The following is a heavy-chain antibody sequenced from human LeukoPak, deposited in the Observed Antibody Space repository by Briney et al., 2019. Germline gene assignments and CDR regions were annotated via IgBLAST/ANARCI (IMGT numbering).Heavy chain of an antibody. Sequence: ASVKVSCKASGYTFTGYYMHWVRQAPGHGLEWMGWINPNSGGTNYAQKFQGWVTMTRDTSISTAYMELSRLRSDDTAVYYCARDRITMVRGVRRNWFDPWGQGTLVTVSS. J-gene: IGHJ5*02. D-gene: IGHD3-10*01. CDR2: INPNSGGT. CDR1: GYTFTGYY. V-gene: IGHV1-2*04. CDR3: ARDRITMVRGVRRNWFDP.